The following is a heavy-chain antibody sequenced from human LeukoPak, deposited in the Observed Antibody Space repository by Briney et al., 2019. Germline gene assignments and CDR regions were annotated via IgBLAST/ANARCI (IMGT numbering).Heavy chain of an antibody. V-gene: IGHV3-53*01. Sequence: GVSLRRSCAASGFTVSSNYMSWVRQAPGKGLEWVSVIYSGGSTYYADSVKGRFTISRDNSKNTLYLQMNSLRAEDTAVYYCARCQAGDWFDPWGQGTLVTVCS. J-gene: IGHJ5*02. CDR2: IYSGGST. D-gene: IGHD6-13*01. CDR1: GFTVSSNY. CDR3: ARCQAGDWFDP.